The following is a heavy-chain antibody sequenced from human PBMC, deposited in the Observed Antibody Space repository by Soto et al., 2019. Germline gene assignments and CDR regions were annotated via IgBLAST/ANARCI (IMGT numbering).Heavy chain of an antibody. J-gene: IGHJ5*02. CDR2: IYYSGST. V-gene: IGHV4-59*01. D-gene: IGHD2-2*01. CDR1: GGSISSYY. Sequence: SETLSLTCTVSGGSISSYYWSWIRQPPGKGLEWIGYIYYSGSTNYNPSLKSRVTISVDTSKNQFSLKLSSVTAADTAVYYCARGKYQLLGGGWFAPWGQGTLVTVSS. CDR3: ARGKYQLLGGGWFAP.